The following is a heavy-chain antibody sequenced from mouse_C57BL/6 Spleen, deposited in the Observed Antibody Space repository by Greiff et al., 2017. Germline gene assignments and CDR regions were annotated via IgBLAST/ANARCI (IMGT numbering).Heavy chain of an antibody. CDR2: IYPRSGNT. CDR1: GYTFTSYG. V-gene: IGHV1-81*01. J-gene: IGHJ2*01. D-gene: IGHD1-1*01. CDR3: ARSTDYYGSSIYYFDY. Sequence: VKVVESGAELARPGASVKLSCKASGYTFTSYGISWVKQRTGQGLEWIGEIYPRSGNTYYNEKFKGKATLTADKSSSTAYMELRSLTSEDSAVYFCARSTDYYGSSIYYFDYWGQGTTLTVSS.